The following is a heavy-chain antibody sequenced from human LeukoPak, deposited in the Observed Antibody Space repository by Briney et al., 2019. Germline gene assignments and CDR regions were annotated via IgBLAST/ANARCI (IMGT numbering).Heavy chain of an antibody. Sequence: ASVKVSCKASGYIFTNFGISWVRQAPGQGLEWVGWIRGDNGNTNYAQKLQGRVTMTTDTSTSTAYMELRSLGSDETAVYYCARVDLLTGYYFFDYRGQGTLVTVSS. CDR3: ARVDLLTGYYFFDY. J-gene: IGHJ4*02. CDR1: GYIFTNFG. CDR2: IRGDNGNT. D-gene: IGHD3-9*01. V-gene: IGHV1-18*01.